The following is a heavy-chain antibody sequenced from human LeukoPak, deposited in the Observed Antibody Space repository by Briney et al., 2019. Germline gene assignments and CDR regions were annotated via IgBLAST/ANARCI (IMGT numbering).Heavy chain of an antibody. V-gene: IGHV1-46*01. CDR2: INPSGGST. CDR3: ARDPKDDTSGYYYFDY. J-gene: IGHJ4*02. D-gene: IGHD3-22*01. CDR1: GYTFTTYY. Sequence: ASVKVSCKASGYTFTTYYMHWVRQAPGQGLEWMGIINPSGGSTIYAQKFQGRVTMTRDMSTSTVCMELSSLRSEDTAVYYCARDPKDDTSGYYYFDYWGQGTLVTVSS.